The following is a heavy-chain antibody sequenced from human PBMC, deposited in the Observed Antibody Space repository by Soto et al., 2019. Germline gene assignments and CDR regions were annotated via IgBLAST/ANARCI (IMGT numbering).Heavy chain of an antibody. CDR1: GYTFSSYG. D-gene: IGHD2-15*01. V-gene: IGHV3-33*01. CDR2: IWYDGNNK. CDR3: ARDKGGGSDNFDY. J-gene: IGHJ4*02. Sequence: GGSLRLSCAASGYTFSSYGMHWVRQAPGKGLEWVAVIWYDGNNKYYADSVKGRFTISRGNSKNTLYLQMNSLRAEDTAVYYCARDKGGGSDNFDYWGQGTLVTVSS.